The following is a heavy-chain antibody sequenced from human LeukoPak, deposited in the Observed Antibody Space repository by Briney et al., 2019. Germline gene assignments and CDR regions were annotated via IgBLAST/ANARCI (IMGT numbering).Heavy chain of an antibody. J-gene: IGHJ4*02. Sequence: GASVKVSCKASGYTFTGYYMHWVRQAPGQGLEWMGWINPNSGGTYYAQKFQGRVTMTRDTSISTAYMELSRLRSDDTAVYYCARRDSSTWRSHFDYWGQGTLVTVSS. V-gene: IGHV1-2*02. CDR1: GYTFTGYY. D-gene: IGHD6-13*01. CDR3: ARRDSSTWRSHFDY. CDR2: INPNSGGT.